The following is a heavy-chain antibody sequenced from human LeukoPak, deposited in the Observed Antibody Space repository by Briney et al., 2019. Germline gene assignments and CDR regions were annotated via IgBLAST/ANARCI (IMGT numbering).Heavy chain of an antibody. J-gene: IGHJ4*02. CDR2: INPTGGGT. CDR3: ASNIGTLGLDY. V-gene: IGHV1-46*01. D-gene: IGHD5-12*01. Sequence: ASVTVSCKASGYTFTNYYIHWVRQAPGQGLEWMGIINPTGGGTTDAQKFPGRLTMTSDMSTSTVYMELSSLRSEDTAVYYCASNIGTLGLDYWGQGTLVTVSS. CDR1: GYTFTNYY.